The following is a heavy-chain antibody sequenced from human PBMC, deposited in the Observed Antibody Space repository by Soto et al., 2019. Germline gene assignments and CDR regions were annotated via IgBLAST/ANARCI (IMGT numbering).Heavy chain of an antibody. V-gene: IGHV1-69*13. D-gene: IGHD2-15*01. CDR3: ASSKGLVLAESDAFDI. CDR1: GGTFSSYA. Sequence: SVKVSCKASGGTFSSYASSWVRQAPGQGLEWMGGIIPIFGTANYAQKFQGRVTITADESTSTAYMELSSLRSEDTALFYCASSKGLVLAESDAFDIWGQGTMVTVSS. J-gene: IGHJ3*02. CDR2: IIPIFGTA.